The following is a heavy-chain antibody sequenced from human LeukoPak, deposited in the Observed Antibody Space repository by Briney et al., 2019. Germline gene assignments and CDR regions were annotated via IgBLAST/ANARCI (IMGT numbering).Heavy chain of an antibody. Sequence: GGSLRLSCAASGFTFSSYAMSWVRQAPGKGLEWVSAISGSGGSTYYADSVKGRFTISRDNSKNTLYLQMNSLRAEDTAVYYCAKDPNPEGGIAVAGPPPPIAWGQGTLVTVSS. V-gene: IGHV3-23*01. CDR3: AKDPNPEGGIAVAGPPPPIA. J-gene: IGHJ5*02. D-gene: IGHD6-19*01. CDR1: GFTFSSYA. CDR2: ISGSGGST.